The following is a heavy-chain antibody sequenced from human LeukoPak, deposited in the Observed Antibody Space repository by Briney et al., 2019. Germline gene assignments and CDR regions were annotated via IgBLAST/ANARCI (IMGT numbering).Heavy chain of an antibody. D-gene: IGHD3-10*01. CDR2: IYPGDSGT. J-gene: IGHJ6*03. V-gene: IGHV5-51*01. CDR3: ARSYGSGLYYYYMDV. CDR1: GYSFTSYW. Sequence: GESLKISCKGSGYSFTSYWIGWVRQMPGKGLEWMGIIYPGDSGTRYSPSFQGQVTISADKSISTAYLQWSSLKAPDTAMYYCARSYGSGLYYYYMDVWGKGTTVTVSS.